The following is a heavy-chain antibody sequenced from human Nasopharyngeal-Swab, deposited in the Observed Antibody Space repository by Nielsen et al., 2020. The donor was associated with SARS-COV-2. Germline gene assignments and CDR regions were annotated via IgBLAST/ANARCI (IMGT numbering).Heavy chain of an antibody. Sequence: WVRQAPGQGLEWMGWMNPNSGNTGYAQKFQGRVTMTRNTSISTAYMELSSLRSEDTAVYYCATTHKSTYYDFWSGYSNSYYYMDVWGKGTTVTVSS. CDR3: ATTHKSTYYDFWSGYSNSYYYMDV. CDR2: MNPNSGNT. J-gene: IGHJ6*03. V-gene: IGHV1-8*01. D-gene: IGHD3-3*01.